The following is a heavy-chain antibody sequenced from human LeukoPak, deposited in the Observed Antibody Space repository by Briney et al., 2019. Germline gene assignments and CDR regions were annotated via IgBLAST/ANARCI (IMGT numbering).Heavy chain of an antibody. J-gene: IGHJ4*02. D-gene: IGHD5-18*01. CDR1: GFTFSSYA. CDR2: ISGSGGST. V-gene: IGHV3-23*01. Sequence: GGSLRLSCAASGFTFSSYAMSWVRQAPGKGLEGVSAISGSGGSTYYADSVKGRFTISRDNSKNTLYLQMNSLRAEDTAVYYCAKGSRGYSYGRFDYWGQGTLVTVSS. CDR3: AKGSRGYSYGRFDY.